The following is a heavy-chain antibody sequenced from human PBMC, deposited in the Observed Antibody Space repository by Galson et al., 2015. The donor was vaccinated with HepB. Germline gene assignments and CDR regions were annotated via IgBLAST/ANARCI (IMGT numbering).Heavy chain of an antibody. J-gene: IGHJ3*02. Sequence: LTCTVSGGSISSYYWSWIRQPAGKGLEWIGRIYTSGSTNYNPPLKSRVTMSVDTSKNQFSLKLSSVTAADTAVYYCARDLIVGAARDAFDIWGQGTMVTVSS. D-gene: IGHD1-26*01. CDR2: IYTSGST. V-gene: IGHV4-4*07. CDR3: ARDLIVGAARDAFDI. CDR1: GGSISSYY.